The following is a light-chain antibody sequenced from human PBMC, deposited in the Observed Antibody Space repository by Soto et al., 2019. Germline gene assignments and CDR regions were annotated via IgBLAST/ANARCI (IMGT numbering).Light chain of an antibody. Sequence: QSALAQPASVSGSPGQSITVSCTGTSSDVGGYNSVSWYQQHPGKHPKLIIYEVSSRPSGVSDRFSGSKSGNTASLTISGLQAEDEADYYCSSYTSTSSYVFATGTKVTVL. CDR2: EVS. CDR3: SSYTSTSSYV. CDR1: SSDVGGYNS. V-gene: IGLV2-14*03. J-gene: IGLJ1*01.